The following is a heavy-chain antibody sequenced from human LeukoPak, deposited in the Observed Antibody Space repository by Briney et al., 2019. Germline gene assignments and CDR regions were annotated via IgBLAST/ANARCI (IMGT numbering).Heavy chain of an antibody. CDR3: ARHIVYVSGSYSFDF. V-gene: IGHV4-39*01. CDR1: RSSISNTSYY. CDR2: IYYTGAT. Sequence: SETLSLTCTVSRSSISNTSYYWGWIRQPPGKGLEWIGSIYYTGATYYNPSLKRRVTISVDTSRNQFSLKLTSVTAADTAVYYCARHIVYVSGSYSFDFWGQGTLATVSS. J-gene: IGHJ4*02. D-gene: IGHD3-10*01.